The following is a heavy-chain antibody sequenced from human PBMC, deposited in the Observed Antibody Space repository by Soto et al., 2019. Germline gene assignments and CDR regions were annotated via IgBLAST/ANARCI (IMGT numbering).Heavy chain of an antibody. J-gene: IGHJ5*02. Sequence: SQTLSLTCAISGDSVSSNSAAWNWIRQSPSRGLEWLGRTYYRSKWYNDYAVSVKSRITINPDTSKNQFSLQLNSVTPEDTAVYYCARDYYGSGKQGVYNWFDPWGQGTLVTVSS. CDR3: ARDYYGSGKQGVYNWFDP. D-gene: IGHD3-10*01. CDR2: TYYRSKWYN. CDR1: GDSVSSNSAA. V-gene: IGHV6-1*01.